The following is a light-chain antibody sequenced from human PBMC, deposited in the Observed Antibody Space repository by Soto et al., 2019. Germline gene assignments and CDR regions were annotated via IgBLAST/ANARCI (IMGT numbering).Light chain of an antibody. V-gene: IGLV2-23*01. CDR1: SSDIGNYNL. CDR3: CSYAGSRTLV. Sequence: QSALTQPASVSGSPGQSITISCTGTSSDIGNYNLVSWYQQHPGKAPKFIIYEGSKRPSGVSDRFSGSKSGNTASLTISGLRAEDEADYYCCSYAGSRTLVFGGGTKLTVL. J-gene: IGLJ2*01. CDR2: EGS.